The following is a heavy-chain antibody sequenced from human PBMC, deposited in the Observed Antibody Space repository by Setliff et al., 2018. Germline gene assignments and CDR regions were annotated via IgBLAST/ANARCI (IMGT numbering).Heavy chain of an antibody. V-gene: IGHV3-21*01. D-gene: IGHD4-4*01. CDR3: ARGAVTTGQWLPPRAFDI. Sequence: PGGSLRLSCAASGFIFSFHSMNWVRQAPGKGLEWVSSISSSSSYIYYADSVKGRFTISRDNAKNSLYLQMNSLRAEDTAVYYCARGAVTTGQWLPPRAFDIWGQGTMVTVS. CDR2: ISSSSSYI. CDR1: GFIFSFHS. J-gene: IGHJ3*02.